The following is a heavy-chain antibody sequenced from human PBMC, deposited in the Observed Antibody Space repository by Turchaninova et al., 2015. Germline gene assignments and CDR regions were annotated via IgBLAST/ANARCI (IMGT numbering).Heavy chain of an antibody. J-gene: IGHJ4*02. CDR2: IYYSGYT. CDR3: ARHGRNWGNFDY. CDR1: GYSISSGYY. D-gene: IGHD7-27*01. Sequence: QVQLQEADPGLGKPSGTLSFTCEVSGYSISSGYYWVWRRHPPGKGLEWIGSIYYSGYTYFNPSLKSRVTTSLDTSKNQFSLTLRSVTAADTALYYCARHGRNWGNFDYWGQGTLVTVSS. V-gene: IGHV4-38-2*01.